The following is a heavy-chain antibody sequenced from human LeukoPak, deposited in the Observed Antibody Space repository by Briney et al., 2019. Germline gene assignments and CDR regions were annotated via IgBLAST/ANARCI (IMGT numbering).Heavy chain of an antibody. CDR1: GFTFSSYW. Sequence: SGGSLRLSCAASGFTFSSYWMSWVRQAPGKGLEWVANIKQDGSEKYYVDSVKGRFTISRDNAKNSLYLQMNSLRAADTAVYYCAKNMGRWLVTQTAEYFQNWGQGSLVTVSS. V-gene: IGHV3-7*03. CDR2: IKQDGSEK. D-gene: IGHD6-19*01. J-gene: IGHJ1*01. CDR3: AKNMGRWLVTQTAEYFQN.